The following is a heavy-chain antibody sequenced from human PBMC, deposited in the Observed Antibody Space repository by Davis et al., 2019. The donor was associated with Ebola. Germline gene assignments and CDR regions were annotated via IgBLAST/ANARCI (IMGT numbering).Heavy chain of an antibody. CDR3: ARGISGGTVTLGD. V-gene: IGHV3-30*03. Sequence: SLKISCVASGFTFSHYGMHWVRQVPGKGLEWVGLISYDGGNKYYADVVKGRFTISRDNSNNKLYLQMDTLKTEDTAVYHCARGISGGTVTLGDWGQGTLVTVSS. D-gene: IGHD3-16*01. CDR1: GFTFSHYG. CDR2: ISYDGGNK. J-gene: IGHJ1*01.